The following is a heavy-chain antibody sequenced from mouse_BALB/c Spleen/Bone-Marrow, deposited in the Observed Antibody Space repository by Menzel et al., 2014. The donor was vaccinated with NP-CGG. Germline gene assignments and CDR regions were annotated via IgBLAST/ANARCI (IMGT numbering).Heavy chain of an antibody. V-gene: IGHV1S127*01. CDR1: GYTFTSYW. J-gene: IGHJ2*01. CDR2: IDPSDSYT. CDR3: TIPTARACFDY. Sequence: VQLQQSGAELVKPGASVKMSCKASGYTFTSYWMHWVKQRPGQGLEWIGVIDPSDSYTSYNQKFKGKATLTVDTSSSTAYMQLSSLTSEDSAVYYCTIPTARACFDYWGQGPTLTVPS. D-gene: IGHD3-2*01.